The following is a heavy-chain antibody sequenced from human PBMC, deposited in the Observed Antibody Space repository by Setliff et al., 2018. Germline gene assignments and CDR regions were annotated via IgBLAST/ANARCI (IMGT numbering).Heavy chain of an antibody. CDR2: INAGNGNT. V-gene: IGHV1-3*01. Sequence: ASVKVSCKASGYTFASSGISWVRQAPGQRLEWMGWINAGNGNTKYSQKFQGRVTITRDTSASTAYMELSSLRSEDTAVYYCARDQSRGGSYSLYYFDYWGQGTLVTVSS. J-gene: IGHJ4*02. CDR3: ARDQSRGGSYSLYYFDY. CDR1: GYTFASSG. D-gene: IGHD1-26*01.